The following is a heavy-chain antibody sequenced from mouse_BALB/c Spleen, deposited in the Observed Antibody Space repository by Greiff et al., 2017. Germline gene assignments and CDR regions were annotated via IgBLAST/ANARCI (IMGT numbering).Heavy chain of an antibody. CDR2: IDPFNGGT. V-gene: IGHV1S135*01. J-gene: IGHJ3*01. Sequence: VQLQQSGPELMKPGASVKISCKASGYSFTSYYMHWVKQSHGKSLEWIGYIDPFNGGTSYNQKFKGKATLTVDKSSSTAYMHLSSLTSGDSAVYYCARLPLFAYWGQGTLVTVSA. CDR1: GYSFTSYY. CDR3: ARLPLFAY.